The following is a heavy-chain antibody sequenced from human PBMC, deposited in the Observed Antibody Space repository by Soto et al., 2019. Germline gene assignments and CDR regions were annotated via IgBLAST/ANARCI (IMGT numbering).Heavy chain of an antibody. CDR3: AKSTGYYDFWSGPQTYYYYYMDV. Sequence: GGSLRLSCAASGFTFSSYAMSWVRQAPGKGLEWVSAISGSGGSTYYADSVKGRFTISRDNSKNTLYLQMNSLRVEDTAVYYCAKSTGYYDFWSGPQTYYYYYMDVWGKGTTVTVSS. CDR2: ISGSGGST. CDR1: GFTFSSYA. J-gene: IGHJ6*03. D-gene: IGHD3-3*01. V-gene: IGHV3-23*01.